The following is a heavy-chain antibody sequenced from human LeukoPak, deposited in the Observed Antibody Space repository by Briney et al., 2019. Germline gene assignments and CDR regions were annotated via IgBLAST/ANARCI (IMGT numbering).Heavy chain of an antibody. J-gene: IGHJ3*01. V-gene: IGHV1-2*02. CDR2: VNPNSGNT. D-gene: IGHD1-26*01. CDR3: ARASGSYWWFDS. Sequence: ASVKVSCKASGYTFTGYYLHWVRQAPGQGLEWMGCVNPNSGNTNYAQKFQGSVTMTRDTSISTVYMELSRLRSDDTAVYYCARASGSYWWFDSWGQGTMVTVSS. CDR1: GYTFTGYY.